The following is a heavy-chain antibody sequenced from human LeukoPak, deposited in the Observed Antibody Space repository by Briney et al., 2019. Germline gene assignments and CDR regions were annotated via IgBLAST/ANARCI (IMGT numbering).Heavy chain of an antibody. CDR1: GGSISSGGYY. D-gene: IGHD5-18*01. CDR3: ARLGIQLWLSVDY. CDR2: IYYSGST. J-gene: IGHJ4*02. Sequence: SETLSLTCTVSGGSISSGGYYWSWIRQHPGKGLEWIGYIYYSGSTYYNPSLKSRVTISVDTSKNQFSLKLSSVTAADTAVYYCARLGIQLWLSVDYWGQGTLVTVSS. V-gene: IGHV4-31*03.